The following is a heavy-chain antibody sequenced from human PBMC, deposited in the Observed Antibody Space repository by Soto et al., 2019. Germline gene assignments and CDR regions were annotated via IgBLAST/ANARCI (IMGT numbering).Heavy chain of an antibody. CDR2: IYWDDDK. V-gene: IGHV2-5*02. CDR3: AHSVDCSGGSCYPGHYYYYGMDV. Sequence: QITLKESGPTLVKPTQTLTLTCTFSGFSLSTSGVGVGWIRQPPGKALEWLALIYWDDDKRYSPSLKSRLTITKDTSKNQVVLTMTNMDPVDTATYYCAHSVDCSGGSCYPGHYYYYGMDVWGQGTTVTVSS. J-gene: IGHJ6*02. D-gene: IGHD2-15*01. CDR1: GFSLSTSGVG.